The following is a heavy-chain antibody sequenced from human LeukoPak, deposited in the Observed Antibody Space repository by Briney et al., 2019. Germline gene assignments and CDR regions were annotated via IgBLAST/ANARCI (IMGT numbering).Heavy chain of an antibody. V-gene: IGHV1-2*02. CDR2: INPNSGGT. CDR1: GYTFTGYY. Sequence: ASVKVSCKASGYTFTGYYMQWVRQAPGQGLEWMGWINPNSGGTNYAQKFQGRVTMTRDTSISTAYMELSRLRSDDTAVYYCARGDYYDSSGYSLYAFDIWGQGTMVTVSS. CDR3: ARGDYYDSSGYSLYAFDI. D-gene: IGHD3-22*01. J-gene: IGHJ3*02.